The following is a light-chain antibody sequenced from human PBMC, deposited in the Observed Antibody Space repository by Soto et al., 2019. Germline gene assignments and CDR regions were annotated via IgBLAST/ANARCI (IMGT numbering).Light chain of an antibody. CDR1: QSVSSY. CDR3: QQRSNWPRT. J-gene: IGKJ1*01. CDR2: DAS. Sequence: EIVLTQSPATLSLSPGERATLSCRASQSVSSYLAWYQQKPGQAPRLLIYDASNRATGIPARFSGSGSGTXFTLTISSLEPEDFAVYYCQQRSNWPRTFGQGTKVEIK. V-gene: IGKV3-11*01.